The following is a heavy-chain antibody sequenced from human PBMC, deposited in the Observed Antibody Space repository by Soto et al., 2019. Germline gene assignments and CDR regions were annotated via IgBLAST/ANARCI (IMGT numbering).Heavy chain of an antibody. CDR3: ARRTPEGYTYFDY. Sequence: ASVKVSCKASGGTFSSYAISWVRQAPGQGLEWMGGIIPIFGTANYAQKFQGRVTITADESTSTAYMELSSLRSEDTAVYYCARRTPEGYTYFDYWGQGTLVTVSS. V-gene: IGHV1-69*13. D-gene: IGHD2-2*02. J-gene: IGHJ4*02. CDR2: IIPIFGTA. CDR1: GGTFSSYA.